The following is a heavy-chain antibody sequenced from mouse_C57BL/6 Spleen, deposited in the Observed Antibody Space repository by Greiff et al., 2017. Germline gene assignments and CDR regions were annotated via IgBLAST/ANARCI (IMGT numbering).Heavy chain of an antibody. CDR1: GFTFSDYG. CDR2: ISSGSSTI. J-gene: IGHJ4*01. CDR3: ANDDYEDPYAMDY. D-gene: IGHD2-4*01. Sequence: EVKLVESGGGLVKPGGSLKLSCAASGFTFSDYGMHWVRQAPEKGLEWVAYISSGSSTIYYADTVKGRFTISRDNAKNTLFLQMTSLRSEDTAMYYCANDDYEDPYAMDYWGQGTSVTVSS. V-gene: IGHV5-17*01.